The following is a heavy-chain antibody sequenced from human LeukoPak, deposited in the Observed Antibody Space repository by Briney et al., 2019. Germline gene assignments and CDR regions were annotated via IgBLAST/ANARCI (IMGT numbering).Heavy chain of an antibody. V-gene: IGHV4-34*01. D-gene: IGHD2-15*01. CDR1: GGSFSGYY. J-gene: IGHJ4*02. Sequence: SETPSLTCAVYGGSFSGYYWSWIRQPPGKGLEWIGEINHSGSTNYNPSLKSRVTISVDTSKDQFSLKLSSVTAADTAVYYCATLQRGGYCSGGSCYSGFYYFDYWGQGTLVTVSS. CDR2: INHSGST. CDR3: ATLQRGGYCSGGSCYSGFYYFDY.